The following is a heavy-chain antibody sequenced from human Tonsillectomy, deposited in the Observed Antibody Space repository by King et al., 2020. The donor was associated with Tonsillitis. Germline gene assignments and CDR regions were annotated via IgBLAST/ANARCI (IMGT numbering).Heavy chain of an antibody. CDR2: IYYSGST. J-gene: IGHJ3*02. D-gene: IGHD2-2*01. Sequence: VQLQESGPGLVKPPQTLSLTCKVSGGPISSGGYYWSWIRQHPGKGLEWIGYIYYSGSTYYNPSLKSRVTISVDTSKNHFSLKLSSVTAADTAVYYCARGLFSSTSADAFDIWGQGTLVAVSS. CDR1: GGPISSGGYY. CDR3: ARGLFSSTSADAFDI. V-gene: IGHV4-31*03.